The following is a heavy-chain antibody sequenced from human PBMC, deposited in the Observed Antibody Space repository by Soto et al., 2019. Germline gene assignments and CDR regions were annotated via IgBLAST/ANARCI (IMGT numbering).Heavy chain of an antibody. V-gene: IGHV2-5*02. J-gene: IGHJ4*02. D-gene: IGHD2-15*01. CDR1: GFPLSTKRLS. CDR2: IYWDDDK. CDR3: AHSIAPRLFDY. Sequence: KPVTPAQSLRMSLNLGGFPLSTKRLSVGWIRQPPGKALEWLALIYWDDDKRYSPSLETRLTITKDTSKNQVVLTMTNMDPVDTATYFCAHSIAPRLFDYWGQGILVTVSS.